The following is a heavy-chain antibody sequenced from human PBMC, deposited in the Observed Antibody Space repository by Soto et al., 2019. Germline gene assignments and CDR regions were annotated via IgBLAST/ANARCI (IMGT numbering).Heavy chain of an antibody. Sequence: SETLSLTCTVSGGSVSSGSSCWSWIRQPPGKRLEWIGSIYYSGSTKYNHSLKNRVTISVDTSKNQIDLKLNSLTAADTAVYYCARDSSSWNYLVWGQGTLVTVS. CDR3: ARDSSSWNYLV. V-gene: IGHV4-61*01. CDR1: GGSVSSGSSC. CDR2: IYYSGST. D-gene: IGHD1-7*01. J-gene: IGHJ4*02.